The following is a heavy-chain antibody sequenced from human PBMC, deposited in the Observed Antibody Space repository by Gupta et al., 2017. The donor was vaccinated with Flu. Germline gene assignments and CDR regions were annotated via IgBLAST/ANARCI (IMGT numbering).Heavy chain of an antibody. Sequence: EVQLVESGGGLVQPGGSLRLSCAASGFTFGSYSMHWVRQAPGKGLEWVSYISSSSSTIYYADSVKGRFTISRDNAKNSLYLQMNSLRDEDTAVYYCARELRFGELLFDYWGQGTLVTVSS. D-gene: IGHD3-10*01. CDR1: GFTFGSYS. J-gene: IGHJ4*02. V-gene: IGHV3-48*02. CDR2: ISSSSSTI. CDR3: ARELRFGELLFDY.